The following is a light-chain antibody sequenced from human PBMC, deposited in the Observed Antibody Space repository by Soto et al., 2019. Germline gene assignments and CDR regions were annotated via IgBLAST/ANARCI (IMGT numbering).Light chain of an antibody. CDR1: SGHSSYA. CDR2: LNSDGSH. J-gene: IGLJ1*01. CDR3: QTWGTGIHYV. V-gene: IGLV4-69*01. Sequence: QLVLTQSPSASASLGASVKLTCTLSSGHSSYAIAWHQQQPEKGPRYLMKLNSDGSHSKGDGIPDRFSGSSSAAERYLTISSLQSEDEADYYCQTWGTGIHYVFGTGTKVTVL.